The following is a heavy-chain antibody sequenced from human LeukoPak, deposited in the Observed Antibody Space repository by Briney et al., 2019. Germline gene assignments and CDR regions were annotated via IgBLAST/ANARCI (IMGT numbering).Heavy chain of an antibody. D-gene: IGHD4-11*01. V-gene: IGHV4-38-2*01. CDR3: ARVMEYYSNSQNWFGP. J-gene: IGHJ5*02. CDR1: GYSISSGYY. Sequence: SETLSLTCAVSGYSISSGYYWGWIRQPPGKGLEWIGSIYHSGSTYYNPSLKSRVTISVDTSKNQFSLKLSSVTAADTAVYYCARVMEYYSNSQNWFGPWGQGTLVTVSS. CDR2: IYHSGST.